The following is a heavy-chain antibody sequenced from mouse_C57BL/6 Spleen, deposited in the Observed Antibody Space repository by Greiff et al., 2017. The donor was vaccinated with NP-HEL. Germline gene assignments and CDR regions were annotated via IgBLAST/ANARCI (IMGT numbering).Heavy chain of an antibody. Sequence: EVQLKESGAELVRPGASVKLSCTASGFNIKDYYMHWVKQRPEQGLEWIGRIDPEDGDTEYAPKFQGKATMTADTSSNTAYLQLSSLTSEDTAVYYCTIGTYGNDFFAYWGQGTLVTVSA. CDR1: GFNIKDYY. D-gene: IGHD2-2*01. CDR2: IDPEDGDT. V-gene: IGHV14-1*01. CDR3: TIGTYGNDFFAY. J-gene: IGHJ3*01.